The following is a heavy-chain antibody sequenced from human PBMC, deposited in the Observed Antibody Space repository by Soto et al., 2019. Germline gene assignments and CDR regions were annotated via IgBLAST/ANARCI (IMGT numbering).Heavy chain of an antibody. J-gene: IGHJ4*02. CDR3: ARWDYGDYARIDY. Sequence: QVQLVQSGAEVKKSGASVKVSCKASGYTFTSHDINWVRQATGQGLEWMGWMNPNSGNTGYAQKFQGRVTMTRNTSISTAYMEQSSLRSEDTAVYYCARWDYGDYARIDYWGQGTLVTVSS. D-gene: IGHD4-17*01. CDR2: MNPNSGNT. CDR1: GYTFTSHD. V-gene: IGHV1-8*01.